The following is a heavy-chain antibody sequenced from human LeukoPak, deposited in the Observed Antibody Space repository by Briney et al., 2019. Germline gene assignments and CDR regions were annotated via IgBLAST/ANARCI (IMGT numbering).Heavy chain of an antibody. Sequence: PGGSLRLSCAASGFTFSTYAIHWVRQAPGKGLEWVCVTSGSGRNTYCADSVKGRFTISRDNSKNTLYLQMNRLRAEDTAVYYCAKDAVGGTAYYFDYWGQGTLVTVSS. CDR2: TSGSGRNT. D-gene: IGHD1-26*01. CDR3: AKDAVGGTAYYFDY. CDR1: GFTFSTYA. J-gene: IGHJ4*02. V-gene: IGHV3-23*01.